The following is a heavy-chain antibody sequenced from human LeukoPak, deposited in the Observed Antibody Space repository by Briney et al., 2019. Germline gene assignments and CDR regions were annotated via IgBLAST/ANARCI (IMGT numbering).Heavy chain of an antibody. CDR3: ARTPGSQWGGGGYYYGMDV. D-gene: IGHD1-26*01. CDR1: GFSLSTSGMS. CDR2: IDWDDDK. Sequence: SGPALVKHTQTLKLTCTFSGFSLSTSGMSVSWIRQPPGKALEWLARIDWDDDKYYITSLKTRLTISKDTSKNQVVLTMTNMDPVDTATYYCARTPGSQWGGGGYYYGMDVWGQGTTVIVSS. V-gene: IGHV2-70*11. J-gene: IGHJ6*02.